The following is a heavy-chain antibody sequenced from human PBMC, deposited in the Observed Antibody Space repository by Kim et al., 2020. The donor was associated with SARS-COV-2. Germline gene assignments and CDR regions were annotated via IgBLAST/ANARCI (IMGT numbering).Heavy chain of an antibody. CDR1: GFTFGDYA. V-gene: IGHV3-49*04. CDR3: TRVVQLWFGESRLGWFDP. J-gene: IGHJ5*02. Sequence: GGSLRLSCTASGFTFGDYAMSWVRQAPGKGLEWVGFIRSKAYGGTTEYAASVRGRFTISRDDSKSIAYLQMNSLKTEDTAVYYCTRVVQLWFGESRLGWFDPRGQGTLVTVSS. CDR2: IRSKAYGGTT. D-gene: IGHD3-10*01.